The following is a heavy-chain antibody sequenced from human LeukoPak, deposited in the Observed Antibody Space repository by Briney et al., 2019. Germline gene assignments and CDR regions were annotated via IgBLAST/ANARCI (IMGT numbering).Heavy chain of an antibody. CDR1: GASMSNYY. D-gene: IGHD5-18*01. V-gene: IGHV4-39*07. CDR2: IYHSGTTYSGST. J-gene: IGHJ6*03. Sequence: SETLSLTCNVSGASMSNYYWVWIRQPPGKGLEWIGSIYHSGTTYSGSTYYNPSLKSRVTLSVDTSKNQFSLKLSSVTAADTAVYYCARSAVNTTMVMSGYYYYYMDAWGKGTTVTISS. CDR3: ARSAVNTTMVMSGYYYYYMDA.